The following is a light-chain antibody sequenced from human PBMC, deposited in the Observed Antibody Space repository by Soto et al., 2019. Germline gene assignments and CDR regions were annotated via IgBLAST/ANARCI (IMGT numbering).Light chain of an antibody. CDR1: SSDIGSDKL. Sequence: QSALTQPASVSGSPGQSITISCTGTSSDIGSDKLVSWYQQHPGRAPKIIIYEAFKRPSGVSNRFSGSRSGNTASLTISGLRGEYEADYYYCSYAGSTTWVFGGGTQLTVL. J-gene: IGLJ3*02. CDR3: CSYAGSTTWV. V-gene: IGLV2-23*01. CDR2: EAF.